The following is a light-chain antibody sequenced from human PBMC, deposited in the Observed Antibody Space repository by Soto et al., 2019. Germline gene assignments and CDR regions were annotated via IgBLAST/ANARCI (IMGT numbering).Light chain of an antibody. CDR3: QQYGSSGT. CDR2: GSS. J-gene: IGKJ1*01. Sequence: GFTLSPGPLSLSPGERARLSCRGSQSVSNDYLAWYQQKPGQAPRLLIYGSSNRATGIPDRFSGSGSGTEFTFTISRLERQDFAVYYCQQYGSSGTFCQGTKV. V-gene: IGKV3-20*01. CDR1: QSVSNDY.